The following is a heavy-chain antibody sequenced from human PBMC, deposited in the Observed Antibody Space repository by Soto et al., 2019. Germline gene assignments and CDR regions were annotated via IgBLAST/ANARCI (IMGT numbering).Heavy chain of an antibody. CDR3: AKYRRTDAEGYRLDF. V-gene: IGHV4-59*01. Sequence: SETLSLTCTLSGGSISGYYWSWIRQPPGKGLEWIGYVYYSGSTKYNPSLESRVTISVDMSNNQFSLMLTSVTAADTAVYYCAKYRRTDAEGYRLDFWGQGTLVTVSS. D-gene: IGHD5-12*01. CDR1: GGSISGYY. CDR2: VYYSGST. J-gene: IGHJ4*02.